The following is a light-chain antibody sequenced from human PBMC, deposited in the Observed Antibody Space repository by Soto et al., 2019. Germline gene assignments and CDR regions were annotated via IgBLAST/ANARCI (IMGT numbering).Light chain of an antibody. CDR3: QQYDSYPLT. Sequence: DIQMTQSPSTLSASVGDRVTITCRGSRSLSSWLAWYQQKPGKAPKLLIYKASTLQSGVPSRFSGSGSGTEFTLTISSLQPDDFTTYYCQQYDSYPLTFGVGTKVEIK. V-gene: IGKV1-5*03. CDR1: RSLSSW. CDR2: KAS. J-gene: IGKJ4*01.